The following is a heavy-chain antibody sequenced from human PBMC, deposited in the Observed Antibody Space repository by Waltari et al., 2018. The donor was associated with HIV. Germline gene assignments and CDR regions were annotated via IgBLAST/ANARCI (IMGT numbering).Heavy chain of an antibody. CDR1: GGSISSSSYY. CDR3: ARAQVDTRFDY. CDR2: IYYSGST. Sequence: QLQLQESGPGLVKPLETLSLTCTVSGGSISSSSYYWGWIRQPPGKGLEWIGSIYYSGSTYYNPSLKSRVTISVDTSKNQFSLKLSSVTAADTAVYYCARAQVDTRFDYWGQGTLVTVSS. V-gene: IGHV4-39*07. D-gene: IGHD5-18*01. J-gene: IGHJ4*02.